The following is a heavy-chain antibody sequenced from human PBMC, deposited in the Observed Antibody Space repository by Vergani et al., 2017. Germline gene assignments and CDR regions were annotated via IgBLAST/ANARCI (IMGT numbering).Heavy chain of an antibody. CDR1: GFTFSSYS. D-gene: IGHD3-3*01. CDR3: ARDAGAHVLRFLEWLGDRQSGIWPGAPDY. V-gene: IGHV3-48*01. CDR2: ISSSSSTI. J-gene: IGHJ4*02. Sequence: EVQLVESGGGLVQPGGSLRLSCAASGFTFSSYSMNWVRQAPGKGLEWVSYISSSSSTIYYADSVKGRFTISRDNAKNSLYLQMNSLRAEDTAVYYCARDAGAHVLRFLEWLGDRQSGIWPGAPDYWGQGTLVTVSS.